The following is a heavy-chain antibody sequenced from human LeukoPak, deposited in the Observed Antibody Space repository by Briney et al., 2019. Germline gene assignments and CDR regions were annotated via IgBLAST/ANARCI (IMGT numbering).Heavy chain of an antibody. CDR2: IYYSGST. CDR3: ARLTGYSSESWFDP. V-gene: IGHV4-4*02. J-gene: IGHJ5*02. D-gene: IGHD3-9*01. Sequence: SGTLSLTCAVSGGSISSSNWWSWVRQPPGKGLEWIGYIYYSGSTNYNPSLKSRVTISVDTSKNQFSLKLRSVTAADTAVYYCARLTGYSSESWFDPWGQGTLVTVSS. CDR1: GGSISSSNW.